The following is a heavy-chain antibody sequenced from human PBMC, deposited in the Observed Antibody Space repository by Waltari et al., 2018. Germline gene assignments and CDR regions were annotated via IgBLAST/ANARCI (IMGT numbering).Heavy chain of an antibody. CDR3: AKSSGFYLRSDTFDM. J-gene: IGHJ3*02. V-gene: IGHV3-48*01. D-gene: IGHD3-3*01. CDR1: GFAFSDSA. Sequence: EVQLMQSGGGLVQPGGSLTLSCTASGFAFSDSAMYWVRQAPGRGLEWLSYISHTSKTIYYADSVKGRLTVSRDNAKNSLYLQMNSLSAEDTAVYFCAKSSGFYLRSDTFDMWGQGTRVTVSS. CDR2: ISHTSKTI.